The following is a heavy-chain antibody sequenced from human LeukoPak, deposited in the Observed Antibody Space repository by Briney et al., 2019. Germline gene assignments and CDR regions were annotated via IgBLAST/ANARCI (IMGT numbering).Heavy chain of an antibody. D-gene: IGHD3-22*01. CDR2: ISQNGDS. V-gene: IGHV4-34*01. CDR3: TRGSIAYYYMDV. CDR1: GGSLSFYY. J-gene: IGHJ6*03. Sequence: SETLSLTCGVSGGSLSFYYWSWIRQSPGKGLEWIAEISQNGDSNYNMSLKSRVTISVDTSKNQFSLKLSSVTAADTAVYYGTRGSIAYYYMDVWGKGTAVTISS.